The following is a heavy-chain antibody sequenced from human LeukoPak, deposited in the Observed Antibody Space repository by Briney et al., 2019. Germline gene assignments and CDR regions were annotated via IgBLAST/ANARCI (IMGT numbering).Heavy chain of an antibody. V-gene: IGHV3-9*01. CDR3: AKDRDYYGSGLDP. CDR2: ISWNSGSI. CDR1: GFTFDDYA. J-gene: IGHJ5*02. D-gene: IGHD3-10*01. Sequence: GRSLRLSCAASGFTFDDYAMHWVRQAPGKGLEWVSGISWNSGSIGYADSVKGRFTISRDNAKNSLYLQMNSLRAEDTALYYCAKDRDYYGSGLDPWGQGTLVTVSS.